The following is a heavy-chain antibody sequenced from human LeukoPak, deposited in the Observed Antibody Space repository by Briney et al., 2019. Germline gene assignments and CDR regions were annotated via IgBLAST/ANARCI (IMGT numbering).Heavy chain of an antibody. CDR1: GYHFSSYR. D-gene: IGHD1-26*01. Sequence: ASVKVSCKASGYHFSSYRVNWLRQAPGQGPEWMGWISPYNGDTNYAQNLQDRATMTTDTSTSTVYIELRSLKSDDSAVYYCAIGRAAGLFDHWGQGTLVTVAS. J-gene: IGHJ4*01. V-gene: IGHV1-18*01. CDR2: ISPYNGDT. CDR3: AIGRAAGLFDH.